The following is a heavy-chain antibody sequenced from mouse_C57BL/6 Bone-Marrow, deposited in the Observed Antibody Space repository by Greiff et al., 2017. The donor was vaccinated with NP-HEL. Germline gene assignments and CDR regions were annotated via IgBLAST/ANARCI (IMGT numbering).Heavy chain of an antibody. CDR2: IDPSDSYT. J-gene: IGHJ4*01. CDR1: GYTFTSYW. Sequence: QVQLQQPGAELVKPGASVKLSCKASGYTFTSYWMQWVKQRPGQGLEWIGEIDPSDSYTNYNQKFKGKATLTVDTSSSTAYMQLSSLTSEDSAVYYCARKRYGNYEYYAMDYWGQGTSVTVSS. CDR3: ARKRYGNYEYYAMDY. V-gene: IGHV1-50*01. D-gene: IGHD2-1*01.